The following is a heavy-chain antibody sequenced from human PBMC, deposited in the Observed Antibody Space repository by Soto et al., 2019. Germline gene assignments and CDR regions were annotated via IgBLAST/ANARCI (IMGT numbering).Heavy chain of an antibody. V-gene: IGHV3-48*01. CDR1: GFTFSSYA. CDR2: ISSSSSTI. Sequence: GGSLRLSCAASGFTFSSYAMHWVRQAPGKGLEWVSYISSSSSTIYYADSVKGRFTISRDNAKNSLYLQMNSLRAEDTAVYYCARGCSGGSCYLDPNYYMDVWGKGTTVTVSS. J-gene: IGHJ6*03. D-gene: IGHD2-15*01. CDR3: ARGCSGGSCYLDPNYYMDV.